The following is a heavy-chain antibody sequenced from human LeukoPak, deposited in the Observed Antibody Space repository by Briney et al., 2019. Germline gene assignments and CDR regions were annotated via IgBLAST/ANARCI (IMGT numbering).Heavy chain of an antibody. Sequence: PGGSLRLSCAASGFTVSSNYMSWVRQAPGKGLEWVSVIYSGGSTYYADSVKGRFTISRDNSKNTLYLQMNSLRAEDTAVYYCARDPTYYDILTGYYIPKFDYWGQGTLVTVSS. CDR3: ARDPTYYDILTGYYIPKFDY. D-gene: IGHD3-9*01. CDR2: IYSGGST. J-gene: IGHJ4*02. V-gene: IGHV3-66*02. CDR1: GFTVSSNY.